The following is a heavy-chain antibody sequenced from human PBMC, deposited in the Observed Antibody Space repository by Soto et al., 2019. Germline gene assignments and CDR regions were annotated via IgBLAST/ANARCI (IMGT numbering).Heavy chain of an antibody. CDR1: GFTFSSYG. J-gene: IGHJ3*02. V-gene: IGHV3-30*03. CDR3: ARDGQYRTDGFDI. CDR2: ISYDGSNK. Sequence: PGGSLRLSCAASGFTFSSYGMHWVRQAPGKGLEWVAVISYDGSNKYYADSVKGRFTISRDNSKNTLDLKMNSLRVEDTALYYCARDGQYRTDGFDIWGQGTMVTVSS. D-gene: IGHD5-12*01.